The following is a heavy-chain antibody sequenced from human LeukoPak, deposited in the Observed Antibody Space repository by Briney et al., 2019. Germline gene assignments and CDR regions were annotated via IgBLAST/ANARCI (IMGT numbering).Heavy chain of an antibody. CDR1: GYTFTSYA. D-gene: IGHD4-17*01. CDR2: INAGNGNT. J-gene: IGHJ4*02. V-gene: IGHV1-3*03. Sequence: ASVKVSCKASGYTFTSYAMNWVRQAPGQGLEWMGWINAGNGNTKYSQEFQGRVTITRDTSASTAYMELSSLRSEDMAVYYCARCHYGDYDTGYFDYWGQGTLVTVSS. CDR3: ARCHYGDYDTGYFDY.